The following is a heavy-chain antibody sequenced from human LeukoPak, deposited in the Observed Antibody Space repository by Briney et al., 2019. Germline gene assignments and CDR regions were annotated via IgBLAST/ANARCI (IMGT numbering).Heavy chain of an antibody. CDR3: ARTAMYSSSWYFLYS. D-gene: IGHD6-13*01. Sequence: SQTRSPTCPLSGGSLTSRRYYWTWIRDPPVKGLEWFGVIILSGGTHNNPWLKSRVTISLDTSQNPGSLKLTSVTAPHTPMYYCARTAMYSSSWYFLYSWGQGTLVSV. CDR1: GGSLTSRRYY. J-gene: IGHJ4*02. CDR2: IILSGGT. V-gene: IGHV4-39*07.